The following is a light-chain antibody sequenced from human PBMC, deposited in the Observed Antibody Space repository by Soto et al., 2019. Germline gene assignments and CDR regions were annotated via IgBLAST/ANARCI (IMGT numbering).Light chain of an antibody. Sequence: EIVLTQSPATLSLAPGERATLSCRASQSVDSYLAWYQQKPGQAPRLLIYDASNRATGIPARFSGSGSGTDFTLPISSPEPASFAVYYCQQRGKWPLTFGGGTQVAIK. CDR1: QSVDSY. J-gene: IGKJ4*01. CDR2: DAS. CDR3: QQRGKWPLT. V-gene: IGKV3-11*01.